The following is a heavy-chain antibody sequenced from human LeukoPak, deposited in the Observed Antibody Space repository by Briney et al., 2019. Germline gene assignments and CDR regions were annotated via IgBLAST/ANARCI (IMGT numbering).Heavy chain of an antibody. J-gene: IGHJ6*03. V-gene: IGHV4-38-2*02. CDR1: GYSISSGYY. CDR2: IYHSGST. Sequence: SETLSLTCTVSGYSISSGYYWGWIRQPPGKGLEWIGSIYHSGSTYYNPSLKSRVTISVDTSKNQFSLKLSSVAAADTAVYYCARQPSYYYGSGNRYYYYYMDVWGKGTTVTISS. D-gene: IGHD3-10*01. CDR3: ARQPSYYYGSGNRYYYYYMDV.